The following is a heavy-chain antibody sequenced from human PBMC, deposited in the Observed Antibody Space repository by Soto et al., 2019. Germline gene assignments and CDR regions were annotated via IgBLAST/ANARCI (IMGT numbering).Heavy chain of an antibody. D-gene: IGHD6-13*01. CDR3: ATIAAGRFDY. CDR1: GFTFSSEY. J-gene: IGHJ4*02. CDR2: INQDGSEI. Sequence: EVQLVESGGGLVQPGGSLRLSCVASGFTFSSEYMSWVRQAPGNGLEWVGNINQDGSEIYYLDSVKGRFTISRDNAKKSVFLQMNSLRAEDTAVYYCATIAAGRFDYWGQGTLVTVSS. V-gene: IGHV3-7*01.